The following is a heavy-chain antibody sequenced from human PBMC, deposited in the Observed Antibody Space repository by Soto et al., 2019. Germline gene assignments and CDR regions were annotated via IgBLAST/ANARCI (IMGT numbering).Heavy chain of an antibody. CDR2: INHSGST. V-gene: IGHV4-34*01. Sequence: SETLSLTCAVYGGSFSGYYWSWIRQPPGKGLEWIGEINHSGSTNYNPSLKSRVTISVDTSKDQFSLKLSSVTAADTAVYYCARGRQLAGGWFDPWGQGTLVTVSS. CDR3: ARGRQLAGGWFDP. D-gene: IGHD6-6*01. J-gene: IGHJ5*02. CDR1: GGSFSGYY.